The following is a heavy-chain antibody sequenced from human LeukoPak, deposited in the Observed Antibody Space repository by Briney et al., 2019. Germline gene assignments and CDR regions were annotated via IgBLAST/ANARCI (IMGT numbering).Heavy chain of an antibody. CDR2: IYYSGST. J-gene: IGHJ3*01. Sequence: PSETLSLTCTVSGYSISSGYYWGWIQQPPGKGLEWIGNIYYSGSTYYNPSLKSRVTISLDTSKNQFSLKLSSVTAADTAVYYCARPDDGAFDFWGQGTMVTVST. D-gene: IGHD5-24*01. CDR1: GYSISSGYY. CDR3: ARPDDGAFDF. V-gene: IGHV4-38-2*02.